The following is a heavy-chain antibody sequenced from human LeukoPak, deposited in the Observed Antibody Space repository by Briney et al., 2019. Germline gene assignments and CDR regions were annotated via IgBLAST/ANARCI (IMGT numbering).Heavy chain of an antibody. CDR3: AREKFDILTGYYIDY. CDR1: GGSISSYY. J-gene: IGHJ4*02. V-gene: IGHV4-59*01. CDR2: IYYSGST. Sequence: PSETLSLTCTVSGGSISSYYWSWIRQPPGKGLEWIGYIYYSGSTNYNPFLKSRVTISVDTSKNQFSLKLSSVTAADTAVYYCAREKFDILTGYYIDYWGQGTLVTVSS. D-gene: IGHD3-9*01.